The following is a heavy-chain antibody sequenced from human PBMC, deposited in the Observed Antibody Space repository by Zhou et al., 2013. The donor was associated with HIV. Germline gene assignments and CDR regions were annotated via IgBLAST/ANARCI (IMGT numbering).Heavy chain of an antibody. J-gene: IGHJ5*02. D-gene: IGHD2-15*01. V-gene: IGHV1-18*01. Sequence: QVQLVQSGAEVKKPGSSVKVSCKASGGTFDTFAVTWVRRAPGQGLEWMGWISAYNGNTNYAQKLQGRVTMTTDTSTSTAYMELSRLRSDDTAVYYCARGPRGYCSGGSCYNWFDPWGQGTLVTVSS. CDR2: ISAYNGNT. CDR1: GGTFDTFA. CDR3: ARGPRGYCSGGSCYNWFDP.